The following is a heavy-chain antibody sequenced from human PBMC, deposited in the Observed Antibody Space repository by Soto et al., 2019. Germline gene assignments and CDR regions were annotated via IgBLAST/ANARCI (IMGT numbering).Heavy chain of an antibody. CDR2: IYSGGTT. D-gene: IGHD2-21*02. J-gene: IGHJ5*02. CDR3: ARGGGNYNWFDP. V-gene: IGHV3-53*01. CDR1: GLTVGNSY. Sequence: GGSLRLSCAASGLTVGNSYMTWLRQAPGKGLEWASVIYSGGTTYYADSVKGRFTISRDSSKNTLYLQMNGLRAEDTAVYYCARGGGNYNWFDPWGQGDLVTVSS.